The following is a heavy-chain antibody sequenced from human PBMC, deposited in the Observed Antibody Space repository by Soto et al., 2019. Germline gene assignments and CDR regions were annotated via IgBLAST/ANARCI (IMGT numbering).Heavy chain of an antibody. CDR2: ISAYNGNT. CDR3: ARAAKIFGGTDSGY. Sequence: GASVKVSCKASGYTFTSYGISWVRQAPGQGLEWMGWISAYNGNTNYAQKLQGRVTMTTDTSTSTAYMELRSLRSDDTAVYYCARAAKIFGGTDSGYWGQGTLVTVSS. V-gene: IGHV1-18*01. J-gene: IGHJ4*02. D-gene: IGHD3-3*01. CDR1: GYTFTSYG.